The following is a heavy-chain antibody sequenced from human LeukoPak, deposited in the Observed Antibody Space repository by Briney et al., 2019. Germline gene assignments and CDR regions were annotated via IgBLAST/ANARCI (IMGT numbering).Heavy chain of an antibody. V-gene: IGHV3-7*01. J-gene: IGHJ4*02. Sequence: GGSLRLSCAASGFTFSSFWMTWVRQAPGKGLEWVANIRQDGSEEHYVDSVKGRFIISRDNAKNSLYLQMNSLRAEDTAVYYCARDRGSGSYYSQDWGQGTLVTVSS. CDR3: ARDRGSGSYYSQD. CDR2: IRQDGSEE. CDR1: GFTFSSFW. D-gene: IGHD3-10*01.